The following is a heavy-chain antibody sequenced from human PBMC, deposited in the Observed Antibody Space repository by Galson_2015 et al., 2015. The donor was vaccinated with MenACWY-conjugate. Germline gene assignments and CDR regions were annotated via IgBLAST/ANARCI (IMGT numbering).Heavy chain of an antibody. CDR1: GFTFSSYA. V-gene: IGHV3-23*01. D-gene: IGHD1-26*01. CDR3: AKNEWDSNHRSARSSDS. CDR2: ISGSGGST. J-gene: IGHJ4*03. Sequence: SLRLSCAASGFTFSSYAMTWVRQAPGKGLEWVSAISGSGGSTFYADSVKGRFTISRDSSKNTVYLRMNSLRAEDTALYYCAKNEWDSNHRSARSSDSSGHWTLVPV.